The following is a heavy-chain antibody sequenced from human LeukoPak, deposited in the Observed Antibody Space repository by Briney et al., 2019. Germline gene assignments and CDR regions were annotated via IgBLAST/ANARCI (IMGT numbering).Heavy chain of an antibody. J-gene: IGHJ4*02. CDR3: TSTISATGDTRDY. V-gene: IGHV3-15*01. D-gene: IGHD2-21*01. Sequence: GGSLRLSCAASGFTFSNAWMSWVRQAPGKGLEWVGRIKSKTDGGTTDYAAPVKGRFTISRDDSKNTLYLQMNSLKTEDKAVYYCTSTISATGDTRDYWGQGTLVTVSS. CDR2: IKSKTDGGTT. CDR1: GFTFSNAW.